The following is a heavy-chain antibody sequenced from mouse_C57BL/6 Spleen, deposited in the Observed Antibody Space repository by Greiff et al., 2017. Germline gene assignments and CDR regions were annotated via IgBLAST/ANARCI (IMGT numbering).Heavy chain of an antibody. J-gene: IGHJ2*01. CDR2: INYYGSST. D-gene: IGHD4-1*01. Sequence: VESEGGLVQPGSSMKLSCTASGFTFSDYYMAWVRQVPEKGLEWVANINYYGSSTYYLDSLKSRFIISRYNAKNILYLQMSSLKSEDTATYYCARDPELGRGYFDYWGQGTTLTVSS. CDR1: GFTFSDYY. V-gene: IGHV5-16*01. CDR3: ARDPELGRGYFDY.